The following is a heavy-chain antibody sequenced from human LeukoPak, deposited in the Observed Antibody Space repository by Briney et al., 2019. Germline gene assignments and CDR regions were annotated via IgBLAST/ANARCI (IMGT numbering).Heavy chain of an antibody. CDR2: INPNSGGT. CDR1: GYTFTGYY. CDR3: ARRVRLEHYYCGMDV. J-gene: IGHJ6*02. D-gene: IGHD2/OR15-2a*01. V-gene: IGHV1-2*02. Sequence: ASVKVSCKASGYTFTGYYMHWVRQAPGQGLEWMGWINPNSGGTNYAQKFQGRVTMTRDTSISTAYMELSRLRSDDTAVYYCARRVRLEHYYCGMDVWGQGTTVTVSS.